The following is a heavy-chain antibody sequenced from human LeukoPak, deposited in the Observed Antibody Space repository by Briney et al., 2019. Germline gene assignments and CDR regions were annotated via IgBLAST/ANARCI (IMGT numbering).Heavy chain of an antibody. J-gene: IGHJ4*02. CDR2: IYYSGST. Sequence: SETLSLTCAVYGGSFSGYYWSWIRQPPGKGLEWIGYIYYSGSTYYNPSLKSRVTISVDTSKNQFSLKLSSVTAADTAVYYCARADGDYVYYFDYWGQGTLVTVSS. V-gene: IGHV4-34*09. CDR1: GGSFSGYY. D-gene: IGHD4-17*01. CDR3: ARADGDYVYYFDY.